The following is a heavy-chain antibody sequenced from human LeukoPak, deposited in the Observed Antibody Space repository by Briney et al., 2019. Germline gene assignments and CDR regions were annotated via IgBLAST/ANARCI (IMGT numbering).Heavy chain of an antibody. CDR1: GFTFSNAW. V-gene: IGHV3-15*01. J-gene: IGHJ4*02. CDR3: TTGADYYDSSGYHTHSLLAFDY. CDR2: IKSKTDGGTT. D-gene: IGHD3-22*01. Sequence: GGSLRLSCASSGFTFSNAWMSWVRQAPGKGLEWVGRIKSKTDGGTTDYAAPVKGRFTISRDDSKNTLYLQMNSLKTEDTAVYYCTTGADYYDSSGYHTHSLLAFDYWGQGTLVTVSS.